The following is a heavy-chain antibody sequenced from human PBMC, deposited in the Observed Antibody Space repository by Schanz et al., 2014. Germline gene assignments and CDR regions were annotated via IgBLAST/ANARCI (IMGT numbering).Heavy chain of an antibody. J-gene: IGHJ4*02. V-gene: IGHV4-59*08. CDR3: ARRGAGGNFDY. CDR1: GGSIRGYY. CDR2: IYYSGST. D-gene: IGHD3-10*01. Sequence: QVQLQESGPGLVKPSETLSLTCTVFGGSIRGYYWGWIRQPPGKGLEWIGYIYYSGSTNYNPSLGGGATIPGDTPKTQFPQKMSSVTAADTAVYYCARRGAGGNFDYWGQGTLVTVSS.